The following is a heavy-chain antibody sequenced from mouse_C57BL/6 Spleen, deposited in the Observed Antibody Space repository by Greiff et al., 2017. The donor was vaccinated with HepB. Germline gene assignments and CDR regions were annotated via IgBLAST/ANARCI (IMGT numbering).Heavy chain of an antibody. D-gene: IGHD2-3*01. CDR2: IHPSDSDT. CDR3: AIGYDGSYAMDC. CDR1: GYTFTSYW. J-gene: IGHJ4*01. V-gene: IGHV1-74*01. Sequence: QVQLQQPGAELVKPGASVKVSCKASGYTFTSYWMHWVKQRPGQGLEWIGRIHPSDSDTNYNQKFKGKAAVTVDKSSSTAYMQLSSLTSEDSAVYYWAIGYDGSYAMDCWGKGTSVTVSS.